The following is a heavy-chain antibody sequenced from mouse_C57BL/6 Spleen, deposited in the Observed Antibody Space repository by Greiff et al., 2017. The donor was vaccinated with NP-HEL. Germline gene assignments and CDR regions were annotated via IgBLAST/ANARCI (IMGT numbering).Heavy chain of an antibody. CDR3: ARGRDGGVAY. CDR1: GYAFSSSW. CDR2: IYPGDGDT. Sequence: QVQLQQSGPELVKPGASVKISCKASGYAFSSSWMNWVKQRPGKGLEWIGRIYPGDGDTNYNGKFKGKATLTADKSSSTAYMQLSSLTSEDAAVYFCARGRDGGVAYWGQGTLVTVSA. J-gene: IGHJ3*01. D-gene: IGHD1-2*01. V-gene: IGHV1-82*01.